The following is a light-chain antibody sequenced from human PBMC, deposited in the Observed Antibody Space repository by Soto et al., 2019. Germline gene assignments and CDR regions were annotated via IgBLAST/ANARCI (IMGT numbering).Light chain of an antibody. V-gene: IGKV3-20*01. J-gene: IGKJ1*01. CDR3: QQYSSSPWT. CDR2: GAS. Sequence: EIVLTQAPGTLSLSPGERAALSCRASQSVSSSYLAWYRQKPGQAPRLLIYGASSRATGIPDRFSGSGSGTDFTLTISRLEPEDFAVYYCQQYSSSPWTFGQGTTV. CDR1: QSVSSSY.